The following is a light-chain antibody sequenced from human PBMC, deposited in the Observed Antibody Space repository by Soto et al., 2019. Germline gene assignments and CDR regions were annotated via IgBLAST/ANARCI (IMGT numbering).Light chain of an antibody. CDR3: QQYNSYPYT. Sequence: DIQMTQSPSTLSASVGDRVTITCRASQSISSWLAWYQQNPGKAPKVLIYKASSLESGVPSRFSGSGSGTEFTLTISRLQPDDFATYYCQQYNSYPYTFGQGTELEIK. J-gene: IGKJ2*01. CDR2: KAS. CDR1: QSISSW. V-gene: IGKV1-5*03.